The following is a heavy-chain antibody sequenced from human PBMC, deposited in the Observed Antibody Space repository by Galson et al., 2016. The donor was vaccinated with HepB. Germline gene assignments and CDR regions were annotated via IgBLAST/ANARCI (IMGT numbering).Heavy chain of an antibody. CDR3: ARGHFGMDV. V-gene: IGHV3-7*03. CDR2: IKEDGGEK. J-gene: IGHJ6*02. CDR1: GFTFSSYW. Sequence: SLRLSCAASGFTFSSYWMSWVRQAPGKGLEWVAYIKEDGGEKNYVDSVKGRFTVSRDNAKNSLYLQMNSLRAEDTAIYYCARGHFGMDVWGQGTTVTASS.